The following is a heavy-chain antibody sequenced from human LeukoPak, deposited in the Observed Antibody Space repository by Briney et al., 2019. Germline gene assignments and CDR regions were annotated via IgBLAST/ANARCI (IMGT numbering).Heavy chain of an antibody. Sequence: PSETLSLTCAVYGGSFSGYYWSWIRQPPGKGLEWIGEINHSGSTNYNPSLKSRVTISVDTSKNQFSLKLSSVTAADTAVYYCASAGFSHFDYWGQGTLVAVSS. CDR1: GGSFSGYY. CDR3: ASAGFSHFDY. CDR2: INHSGST. D-gene: IGHD3-10*01. J-gene: IGHJ4*02. V-gene: IGHV4-34*01.